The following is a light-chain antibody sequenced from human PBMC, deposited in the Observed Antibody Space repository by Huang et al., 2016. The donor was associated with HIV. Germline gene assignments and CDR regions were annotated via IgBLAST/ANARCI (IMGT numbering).Light chain of an antibody. J-gene: IGKJ3*01. V-gene: IGKV1-27*01. CDR3: QKYNNAPPT. CDR2: GAS. CDR1: QDISSY. Sequence: DIQMTQSPSSLSASVGDRLTITCRASQDISSYLAWYQQKPGKVPKLLIYGASTLQSGFPSRFSGGGSGTDFTITISSLQPEDVATYYCQKYNNAPPTFGPGTKVHI.